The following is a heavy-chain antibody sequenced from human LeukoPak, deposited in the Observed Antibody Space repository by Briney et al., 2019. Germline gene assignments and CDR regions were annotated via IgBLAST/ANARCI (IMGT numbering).Heavy chain of an antibody. CDR2: ITAIDGST. Sequence: PGGSLRLSCVASGFTFSSTTMGWVRQAPGRGLEWVSSITAIDGSTHYADSVKGRFTISRDKTKNTLYLQMNSLRAEDTAVYYCAKSAYYDASGYYREYYFDYWGQGTLVTVSS. V-gene: IGHV3-23*01. CDR1: GFTFSSTT. CDR3: AKSAYYDASGYYREYYFDY. J-gene: IGHJ4*02. D-gene: IGHD3-22*01.